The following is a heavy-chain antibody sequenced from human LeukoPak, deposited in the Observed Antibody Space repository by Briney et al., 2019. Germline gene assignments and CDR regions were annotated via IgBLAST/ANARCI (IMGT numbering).Heavy chain of an antibody. V-gene: IGHV4-61*09. Sequence: SETLSLTCTVSGGSISRGSYYWSWIRQSAGKGLECIGHIFTGGSTNYNPSLKSRVNISVDTSKNQFSLKLSSVTAADTAVYYCARTRYYYNSRSYGAPYYFDYWGQGTLVTVSS. D-gene: IGHD3-10*01. CDR2: IFTGGST. J-gene: IGHJ4*02. CDR3: ARTRYYYNSRSYGAPYYFDY. CDR1: GGSISRGSYY.